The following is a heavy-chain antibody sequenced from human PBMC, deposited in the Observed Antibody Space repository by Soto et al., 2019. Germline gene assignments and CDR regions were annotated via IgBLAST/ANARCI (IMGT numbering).Heavy chain of an antibody. CDR2: IIPILGIA. CDR1: GGTFSSYT. D-gene: IGHD2-21*01. CDR3: ARSAETPREAISNWFDP. V-gene: IGHV1-69*02. J-gene: IGHJ5*02. Sequence: SVKVSCKASGGTFSSYTISWVRQAPGQGLEWMGRIIPILGIANYAQKFQGRVTITADKSTSTAYMELSSLRSEDTAVYYCARSAETPREAISNWFDPWGQGTLVTVSS.